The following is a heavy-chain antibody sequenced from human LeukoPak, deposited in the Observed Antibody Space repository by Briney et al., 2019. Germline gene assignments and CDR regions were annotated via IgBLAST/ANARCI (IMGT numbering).Heavy chain of an antibody. D-gene: IGHD6-13*01. V-gene: IGHV3-66*01. CDR2: IYSGGST. Sequence: AGGSLRLSCAASGISVSSNYMSWVRQAPGKGLEWVSIIYSGGSTYYADSVKGRFTISRDNSKNTLYLQMNSLRAEDTAVYYCARKAAGPYYFDYWGQGTLVTVSS. CDR3: ARKAAGPYYFDY. CDR1: GISVSSNY. J-gene: IGHJ4*02.